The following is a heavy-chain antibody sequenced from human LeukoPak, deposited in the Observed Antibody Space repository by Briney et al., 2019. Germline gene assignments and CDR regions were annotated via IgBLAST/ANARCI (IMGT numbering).Heavy chain of an antibody. CDR3: ARSGGKSSYYDFWSGSQYYFDY. CDR1: GFTFDDYG. Sequence: GGSLRLSCAASGFTFDDYGMSWVRQAPGKGQEWVSGINWNGGSTGYADSVKGRFTISRDNAKNSLYLQMNSLRAEDTALYYCARSGGKSSYYDFWSGSQYYFDYWGQGTLVTVSS. CDR2: INWNGGST. V-gene: IGHV3-20*04. J-gene: IGHJ4*02. D-gene: IGHD3-3*01.